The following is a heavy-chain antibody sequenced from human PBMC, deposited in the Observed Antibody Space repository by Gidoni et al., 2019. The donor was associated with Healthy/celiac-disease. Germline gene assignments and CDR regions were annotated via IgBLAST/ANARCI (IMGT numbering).Heavy chain of an antibody. D-gene: IGHD3-16*01. J-gene: IGHJ6*02. Sequence: QVQLVESGGGVVQPGRSLRLSCAASGFTFSSYGMHWVRQAPGKGLEWVAVISYDGSNKYYADPVKGRFTISRDNSKNTLYLQMNSLRAEDTAVYYCAKDRGGRSAETLCYGMDVWGQGTTVTVSS. CDR3: AKDRGGRSAETLCYGMDV. V-gene: IGHV3-30*18. CDR2: ISYDGSNK. CDR1: GFTFSSYG.